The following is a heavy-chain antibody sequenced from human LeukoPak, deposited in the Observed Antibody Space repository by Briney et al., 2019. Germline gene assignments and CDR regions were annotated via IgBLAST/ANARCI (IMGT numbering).Heavy chain of an antibody. J-gene: IGHJ4*02. D-gene: IGHD3-22*01. CDR1: GGSISSSSYH. V-gene: IGHV4-39*01. CDR3: AEITVASSHYYDSSGYYYGGVFDY. CDR2: IYYSGST. Sequence: SETLSLTCTVSGGSISSSSYHWGWIRQPPGKGQEWIGSIYYSGSTYYNPSLKSRVTISVDTSKNQFSLKLSSVTAADTAVYYCAEITVASSHYYDSSGYYYGGVFDYWGQGTLVTVSS.